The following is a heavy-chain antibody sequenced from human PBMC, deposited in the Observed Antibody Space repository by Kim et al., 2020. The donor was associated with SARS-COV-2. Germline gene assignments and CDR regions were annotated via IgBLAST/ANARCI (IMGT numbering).Heavy chain of an antibody. CDR2: IIPIFGTA. CDR3: ASGGVVVAATRAYYYYGMDV. Sequence: SVNVSCKASGGTFSSYAISWVRQAPGQGLEWMGGIIPIFGTANYAQKFQGRVTITADESTSTAYMELSSLRSEDTAVYYCASGGVVVAATRAYYYYGMDVWGQGTTVTVSS. D-gene: IGHD2-15*01. CDR1: GGTFSSYA. V-gene: IGHV1-69*13. J-gene: IGHJ6*02.